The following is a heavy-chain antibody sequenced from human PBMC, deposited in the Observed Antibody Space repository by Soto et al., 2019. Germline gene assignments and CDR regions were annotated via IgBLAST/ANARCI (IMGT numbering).Heavy chain of an antibody. V-gene: IGHV3-53*04. CDR2: IYSGGST. Sequence: GGSPRLSCAASGFTVSSNYMSWFRQAPGKGLEWVSVIYSGGSTYYADSVKGRFTISRHNSKNTLYLQMNSLRAEDTAVYYCAITMVRGVIRSLYFQHWGQGTLVTVSS. CDR1: GFTVSSNY. J-gene: IGHJ1*01. CDR3: AITMVRGVIRSLYFQH. D-gene: IGHD3-10*01.